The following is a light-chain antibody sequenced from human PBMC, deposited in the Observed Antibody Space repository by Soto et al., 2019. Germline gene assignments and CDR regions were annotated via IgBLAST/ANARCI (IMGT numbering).Light chain of an antibody. J-gene: IGKJ1*01. Sequence: DIQMTQSRSTLSASVGDRFTITCRASQSVNRWLAWFQRKPGKAPXXLIYDASILQSGVPSRFTDSGSGTEFTLTISSLHPDDFATYDCQQYTTFWTFGQGTKGDIK. CDR3: QQYTTFWT. CDR2: DAS. CDR1: QSVNRW. V-gene: IGKV1-5*01.